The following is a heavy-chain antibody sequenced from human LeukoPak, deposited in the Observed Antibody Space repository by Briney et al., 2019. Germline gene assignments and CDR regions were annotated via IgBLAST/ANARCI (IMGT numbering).Heavy chain of an antibody. CDR2: INHSGST. CDR1: GGSFSGYC. CDR3: ERLRHHVCGY. Sequence: PSETLSLTCAVYGGSFSGYCWSWIPQPPGKGVEWNEEINHSGSTHYNPYLKSRHNQTLDTAKDQFSLKLSSVTAADTAVYYYERLRHHVCGYWGQGTLVTVSS. J-gene: IGHJ4*02. V-gene: IGHV4-34*01. D-gene: IGHD2-8*01.